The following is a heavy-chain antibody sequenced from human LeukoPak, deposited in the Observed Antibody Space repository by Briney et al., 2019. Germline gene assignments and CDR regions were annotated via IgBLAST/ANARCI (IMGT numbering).Heavy chain of an antibody. Sequence: PGGSLRLSCATSGFSFRDYYMSWIRQVPGKGLEWVSHISNTGSLIYYADSVKGRFTISRDNAKNSLYLQMNSLRAEDTALYYCAREVYYDFWSGYYTYYYYYMDVWGKGTTVTVSS. D-gene: IGHD3-3*01. J-gene: IGHJ6*03. V-gene: IGHV3-11*01. CDR2: ISNTGSLI. CDR1: GFSFRDYY. CDR3: AREVYYDFWSGYYTYYYYYMDV.